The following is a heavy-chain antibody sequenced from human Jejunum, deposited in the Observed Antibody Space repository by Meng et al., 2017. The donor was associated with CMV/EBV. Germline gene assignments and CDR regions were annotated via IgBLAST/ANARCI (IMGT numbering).Heavy chain of an antibody. V-gene: IGHV4-4*07. CDR3: TSDLHH. CDR2: IQASGNT. J-gene: IGHJ4*02. CDR1: GVSISTYY. Sequence: QVQLQESGPGLVKPSETLSLTCTVSGVSISTYYWSWIRQSAGKGLEWIGHIQASGNTHYNPSMKSRVSMSIDTSKNQFSLKLMSVTAADTAMYFCTSDLHHWGQGTLVTVSS.